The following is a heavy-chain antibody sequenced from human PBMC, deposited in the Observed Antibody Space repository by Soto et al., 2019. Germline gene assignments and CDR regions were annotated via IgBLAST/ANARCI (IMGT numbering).Heavy chain of an antibody. CDR1: GGLFDSAW. CDR2: IKTKTDGGTT. Sequence: PGRSLRLSWGAAGGLFDSAWRNWVRPAPGKGLEWVGRIKTKTDGGTTDYAAPVKGRFTISRDDLKNTVYLQMNSLKTEDTAVYYCSAPSDYYINYCGQGTLVTVSS. V-gene: IGHV3-15*07. J-gene: IGHJ4*02. CDR3: SAPSDYYINY. D-gene: IGHD3-22*01.